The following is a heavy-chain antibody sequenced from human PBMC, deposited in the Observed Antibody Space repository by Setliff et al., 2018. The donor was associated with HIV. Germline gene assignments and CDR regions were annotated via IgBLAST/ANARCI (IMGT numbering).Heavy chain of an antibody. Sequence: ASVKVSCKTSGYTFTASYLHWVRQAPGQGLQWMGWMHPNSGATKYAQKFRGRVTLTGDTSISTASMELSSLKSDDTAMYYCATSTSRFFWNGFYQGGFGSRNSHSFENWGQGTLVTVSS. V-gene: IGHV1-2*02. CDR1: GYTFTASY. D-gene: IGHD3-3*01. CDR2: MHPNSGAT. J-gene: IGHJ4*02. CDR3: ATSTSRFFWNGFYQGGFGSRNSHSFEN.